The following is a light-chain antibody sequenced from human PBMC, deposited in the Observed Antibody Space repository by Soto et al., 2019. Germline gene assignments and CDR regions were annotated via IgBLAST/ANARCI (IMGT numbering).Light chain of an antibody. Sequence: DIQMTQSPSSLSSWLIDTVSITCRPSQRIDNYLNWYQQKPGKAPKLLIHAISTLESGIPSRFSGSGSGTDFTLTIDSLQPDDFATYYCQQTYITPYTFGQGTRLEIK. CDR3: QQTYITPYT. CDR1: QRIDNY. J-gene: IGKJ5*01. V-gene: IGKV1-39*01. CDR2: AIS.